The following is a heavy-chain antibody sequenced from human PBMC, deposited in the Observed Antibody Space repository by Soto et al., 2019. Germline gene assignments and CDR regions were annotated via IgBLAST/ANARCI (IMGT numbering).Heavy chain of an antibody. Sequence: QVQLVQSGGEVKKPGASVKVSCKASGYNFVNYAISWVRQAPGQGLEWMGWINANNGYTTYAQKLQGRVTMTTDTSTNTAYMELRSLTPDDTAVYYCARMQWFLDYWGQGTLVTVSS. CDR2: INANNGYT. J-gene: IGHJ4*02. D-gene: IGHD2-8*01. CDR3: ARMQWFLDY. CDR1: GYNFVNYA. V-gene: IGHV1-18*01.